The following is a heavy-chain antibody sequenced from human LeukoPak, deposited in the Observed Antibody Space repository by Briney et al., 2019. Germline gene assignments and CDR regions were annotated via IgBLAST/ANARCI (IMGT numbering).Heavy chain of an antibody. D-gene: IGHD6-19*01. V-gene: IGHV3-23*01. CDR1: GFTFSSYA. J-gene: IGHJ4*02. Sequence: GGSLRLSCAASGFTFSSYAMSWVRRAPGKGLGWVSGISGSGGSTYYADSVKGRFTISRDNSKNTLYLQMNSLRAEDTAVYYCAKGPSRGVAGTVYWGQGTLVTVSS. CDR2: ISGSGGST. CDR3: AKGPSRGVAGTVY.